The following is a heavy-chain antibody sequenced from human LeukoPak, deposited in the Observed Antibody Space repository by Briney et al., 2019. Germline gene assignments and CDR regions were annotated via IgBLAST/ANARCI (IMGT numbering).Heavy chain of an antibody. V-gene: IGHV1-2*02. CDR2: INPNSGDT. CDR3: ARDIWNLRLIDY. CDR1: GYTFTDYY. J-gene: IGHJ4*02. D-gene: IGHD3-16*01. Sequence: ASVKVSCKASGYTFTDYYLHWVRQAPGRGLEWMGWINPNSGDTKYAQNFHGRVTMTGDTSISTAYMELSGLTSDDTAVYYCARDIWNLRLIDYWGQGTLVTVSS.